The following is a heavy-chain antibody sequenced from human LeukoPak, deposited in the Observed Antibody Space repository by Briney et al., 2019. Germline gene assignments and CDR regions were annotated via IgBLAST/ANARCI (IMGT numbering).Heavy chain of an antibody. CDR1: GGSISSYY. Sequence: PSETLSLTCTVSGGSISSYYWSWIRQTPGKGLGWIGYIYYSGSTNYTSSLKSRVTISVDTSKNQFSLKLSSVTAADTAVYFCARHGASGSYLYYFDYWGQGTLVTVSS. CDR3: ARHGASGSYLYYFDY. J-gene: IGHJ4*02. V-gene: IGHV4-59*08. CDR2: IYYSGST. D-gene: IGHD1-26*01.